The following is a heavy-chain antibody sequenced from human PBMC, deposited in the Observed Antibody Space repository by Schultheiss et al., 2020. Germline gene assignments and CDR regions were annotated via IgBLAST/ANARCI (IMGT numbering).Heavy chain of an antibody. D-gene: IGHD4-17*01. CDR2: INHSGST. CDR1: GGSFSGYD. V-gene: IGHV4-34*01. J-gene: IGHJ6*03. Sequence: SQTLSLTCTVCGGSFSGYDWSWIRQPPGKGLEYIGGINHSGSTNINPSLTSRVTVSLDTSRNQFSLKLTSVTAADTALYYCARLYGDYLPPSYMDVWGKGTTVNVPS. CDR3: ARLYGDYLPPSYMDV.